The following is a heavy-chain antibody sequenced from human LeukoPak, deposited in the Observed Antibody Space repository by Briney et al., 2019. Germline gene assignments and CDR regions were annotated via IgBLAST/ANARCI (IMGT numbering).Heavy chain of an antibody. V-gene: IGHV1-2*02. J-gene: IGHJ4*02. CDR2: INPNSGGT. Sequence: ASVKVSCKASGYTFTGYYMHWVRQAPGQGLEWMGWINPNSGGTNYAQKFQGRVTMTRDTSISTAYMELSRLRSADTAVYYCATLRPITMVRGAFDYWGQGTLVTVSS. D-gene: IGHD3-10*01. CDR1: GYTFTGYY. CDR3: ATLRPITMVRGAFDY.